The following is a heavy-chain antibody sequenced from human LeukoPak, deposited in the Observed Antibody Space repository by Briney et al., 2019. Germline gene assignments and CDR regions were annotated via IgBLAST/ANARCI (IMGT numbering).Heavy chain of an antibody. CDR3: ARSIPYGTTWYGRSDY. CDR1: GFPFSSYS. D-gene: IGHD6-13*01. Sequence: GGSLRLSCAASGFPFSSYSMTWVRQAPGKGLEWVANIKPDGTTKFYVDSVKGRFTISRDNALNSLYLQMNSLRPEDTAIYYCARSIPYGTTWYGRSDYWGQGTLVTVSS. J-gene: IGHJ4*02. CDR2: IKPDGTTK. V-gene: IGHV3-7*03.